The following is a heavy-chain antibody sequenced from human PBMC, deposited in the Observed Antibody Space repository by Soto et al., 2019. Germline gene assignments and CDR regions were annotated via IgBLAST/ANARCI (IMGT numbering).Heavy chain of an antibody. V-gene: IGHV4-39*01. CDR3: AGLDYAYSGTGSVDH. D-gene: IGHD4-17*01. CDR1: GGSISNSNFY. Sequence: PSETLSLTCTVSGGSISNSNFYWGWIRQPPGRGLEWIGSIYYSGSTYYNPSFQRRVTISVDASQNQFSLKLNSLTAADTAVYYCAGLDYAYSGTGSVDHWGQGTLVTVSS. CDR2: IYYSGST. J-gene: IGHJ4*02.